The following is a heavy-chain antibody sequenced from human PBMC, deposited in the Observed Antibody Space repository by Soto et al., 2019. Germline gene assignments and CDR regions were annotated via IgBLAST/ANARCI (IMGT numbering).Heavy chain of an antibody. Sequence: QVQLVQSGAEVKKPGSSVKVSCKASGGTFRSYAISWVRQAPGQGLEWMGGIVPMFGTPNYAQKFQGRVTITADESSRTAYMELRNLRSEDTAVYYCARVVVTVVAGGFQYHDGMDAWGQGTTVTVTS. CDR3: ARVVVTVVAGGFQYHDGMDA. CDR2: IVPMFGTP. V-gene: IGHV1-69*12. CDR1: GGTFRSYA. J-gene: IGHJ6*02. D-gene: IGHD2-15*01.